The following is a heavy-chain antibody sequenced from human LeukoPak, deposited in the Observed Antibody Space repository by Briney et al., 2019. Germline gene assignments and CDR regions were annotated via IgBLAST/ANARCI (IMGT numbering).Heavy chain of an antibody. CDR1: GGSFSGYY. CDR3: ARGLRPYWYFDL. CDR2: IYYTGGT. D-gene: IGHD4-17*01. V-gene: IGHV4-30-4*01. J-gene: IGHJ2*01. Sequence: SETLSLTRAVYGGSFSGYYWSWIRQPPGKDLEWIAYIYYTGGTYYSPSLKSRVTISVDTSKSQFSLKLNSVTAADTAVYYCARGLRPYWYFDLWGRGTLVTVSS.